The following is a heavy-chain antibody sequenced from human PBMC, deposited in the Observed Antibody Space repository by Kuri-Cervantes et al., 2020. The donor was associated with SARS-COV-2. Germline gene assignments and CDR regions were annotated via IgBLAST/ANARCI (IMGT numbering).Heavy chain of an antibody. Sequence: GESLKISCAASGFTFSSYAMSWVRQAPGKGLEWVSAISGSGGSTYYADSVKGRFTIPRDNSKNTLYLQMNSLRAEDTAVYYCATYIRISSSWYVLGAFDIWGQGTMVTVSS. CDR2: ISGSGGST. D-gene: IGHD6-13*01. CDR3: ATYIRISSSWYVLGAFDI. V-gene: IGHV3-23*01. J-gene: IGHJ3*02. CDR1: GFTFSSYA.